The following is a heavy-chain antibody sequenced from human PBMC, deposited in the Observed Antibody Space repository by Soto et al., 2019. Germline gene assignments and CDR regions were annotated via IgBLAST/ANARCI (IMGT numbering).Heavy chain of an antibody. J-gene: IGHJ5*02. Sequence: SETLSLTCTVSGGSISSSSYYWGWIRQPPGKGLEWIGSIYYSGSTYYNPSLKSRVTISVDTSKNQFSLKLSSVTAADTAVYYCATLPPRIVVSLLPIPTWGQGILVTVSS. CDR2: IYYSGST. V-gene: IGHV4-39*01. CDR3: ATLPPRIVVSLLPIPT. CDR1: GGSISSSSYY. D-gene: IGHD2-21*01.